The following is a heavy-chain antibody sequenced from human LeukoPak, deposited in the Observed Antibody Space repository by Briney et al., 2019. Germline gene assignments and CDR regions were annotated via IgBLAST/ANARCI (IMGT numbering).Heavy chain of an antibody. CDR1: GGSIRSGDFY. CDR3: AREKRGYDILTGYYDYFDY. V-gene: IGHV4-61*08. D-gene: IGHD3-9*01. J-gene: IGHJ4*02. CDR2: IYYSGST. Sequence: PSQTLSLTCTVSGGSIRSGDFYWSWIRQPPGKGLEWIGYIYYSGSTNYNPSLKSRVTISVDTSKNQFSLKLSSVTAADTAVYYCAREKRGYDILTGYYDYFDYWGQGTLVTVSS.